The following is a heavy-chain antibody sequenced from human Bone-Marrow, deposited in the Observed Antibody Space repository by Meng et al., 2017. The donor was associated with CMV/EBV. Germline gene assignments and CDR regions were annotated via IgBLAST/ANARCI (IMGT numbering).Heavy chain of an antibody. Sequence: ASVKVSCKASGYTFSTYGITWMRQAPGQGPRWMGWISVNNGNTKYAQKIQGRVTMTTDTSTTTAYMELRSLTSDDTAVYYCGRAGDLGIRHWGQGTAVTVSS. J-gene: IGHJ4*02. CDR3: GRAGDLGIRH. D-gene: IGHD2-21*01. CDR2: ISVNNGNT. V-gene: IGHV1-18*01. CDR1: GYTFSTYG.